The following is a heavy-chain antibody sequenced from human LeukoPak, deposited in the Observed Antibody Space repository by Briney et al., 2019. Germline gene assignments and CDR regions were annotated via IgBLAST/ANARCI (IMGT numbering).Heavy chain of an antibody. CDR3: ASSYDSSGYPLSL. J-gene: IGHJ4*02. Sequence: ASVKVSCKASGYTFTGYYMHWVRQAPGQGLEWMGRINPNSGGTNYAQKFQGRVTMTRDTSISTAYMELSRLRSDDTAVYYCASSYDSSGYPLSLWGQGTLVTVSS. D-gene: IGHD3-22*01. V-gene: IGHV1-2*06. CDR2: INPNSGGT. CDR1: GYTFTGYY.